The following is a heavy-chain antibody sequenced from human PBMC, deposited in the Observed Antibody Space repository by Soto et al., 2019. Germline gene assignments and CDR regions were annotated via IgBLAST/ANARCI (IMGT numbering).Heavy chain of an antibody. CDR2: ISSSGSTI. J-gene: IGHJ6*02. CDR1: GFTFSDYY. CDR3: ASLMLTGYHDYYNGMDV. Sequence: PGGSLRLSCAASGFTFSDYYMTWIRQAPGKGMEWVSYISSSGSTIYYADSVKGRFTSSRDNAKNSLYLQMNSLRAEDTAVYYGASLMLTGYHDYYNGMDVWGQGTTGTVSS. V-gene: IGHV3-11*01. D-gene: IGHD3-9*01.